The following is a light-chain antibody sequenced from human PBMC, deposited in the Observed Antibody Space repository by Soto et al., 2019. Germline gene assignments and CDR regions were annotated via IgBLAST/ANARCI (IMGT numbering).Light chain of an antibody. CDR3: QHTYSTPYN. V-gene: IGKV1-39*01. CDR1: QGINNY. Sequence: DVPLTHPPPPLSAPLGDSTSITSGASQGINNYLIWYLQKPGKAPKLLIYAASSLQSGVPSRFSGSGSGTDFSLTISSLQPEDFSIYYCQHTYSTPYNFGLGTKLEIK. J-gene: IGKJ2*01. CDR2: AAS.